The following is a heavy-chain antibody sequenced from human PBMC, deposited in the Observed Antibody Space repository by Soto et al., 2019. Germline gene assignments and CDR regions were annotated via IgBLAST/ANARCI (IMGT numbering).Heavy chain of an antibody. J-gene: IGHJ1*01. D-gene: IGHD2-15*01. V-gene: IGHV3-33*01. CDR2: IWLDGSYK. CDR1: GFTFTDYG. CDR3: ARAPIGYCSGGSCYGEYFQN. Sequence: QVQLVESGGGVVQPGRSLRLSCTTSGFTFTDYGMHWVRQAPGTGLEWVAVIWLDGSYKYYADSVKGRFTISRDISKNTLYLQMNSLRAEDTAVYYCARAPIGYCSGGSCYGEYFQNWGQGTLVTVSS.